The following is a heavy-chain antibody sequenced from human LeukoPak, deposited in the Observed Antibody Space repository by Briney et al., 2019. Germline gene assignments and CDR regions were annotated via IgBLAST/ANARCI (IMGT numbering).Heavy chain of an antibody. D-gene: IGHD6-19*01. V-gene: IGHV1-69*13. J-gene: IGHJ5*02. Sequence: SVKVSCKASGGTFSSYAISWVRQAPGQGLEWMGGIIPIFGTANYAQKFQGRVTITADESTSTAYMELSSLRSEDTAVYYCGREENSSGWSPAWGQGTLVTVSS. CDR2: IIPIFGTA. CDR3: GREENSSGWSPA. CDR1: GGTFSSYA.